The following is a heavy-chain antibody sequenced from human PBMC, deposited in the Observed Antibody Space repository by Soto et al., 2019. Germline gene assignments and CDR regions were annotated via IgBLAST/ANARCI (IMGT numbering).Heavy chain of an antibody. J-gene: IGHJ6*02. Sequence: GGPRTLYCGAAEYTCSSYSTSQCSQAPWKWLEWVSAISSSSSDILSADSVKGRFTISRDNAKNSLYLQMNSLRAEDTAVYFCARRRLTDGFIFGPYYQYYGLDVWGQGITVTVSS. V-gene: IGHV3-21*01. CDR3: ARRRLTDGFIFGPYYQYYGLDV. CDR1: EYTCSSYS. CDR2: ISSSSSDI. D-gene: IGHD3-3*02.